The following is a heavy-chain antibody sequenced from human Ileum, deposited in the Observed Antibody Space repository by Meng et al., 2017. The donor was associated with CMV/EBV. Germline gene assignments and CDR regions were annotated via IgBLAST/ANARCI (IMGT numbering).Heavy chain of an antibody. V-gene: IGHV1-2*02. D-gene: IGHD2-21*01. Sequence: ASVKVSCKASGYTFTDYHLHWVRQAPGQGLECVGWMSPNSGDTTYTQKFQGRVTLTSDTSVTTAYMELSRLKSDDTAVYFCARNWGGGSYYLDYWGQGTLVTVSS. CDR2: MSPNSGDT. CDR1: GYTFTDYH. J-gene: IGHJ4*02. CDR3: ARNWGGGSYYLDY.